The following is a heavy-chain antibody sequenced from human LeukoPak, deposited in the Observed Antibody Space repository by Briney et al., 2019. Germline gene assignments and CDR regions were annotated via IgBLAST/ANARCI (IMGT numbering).Heavy chain of an antibody. D-gene: IGHD1-14*01. Sequence: ASVKVSCKASGYSFNSFDTNWVRQAAGQGLEWMGWMNPNSGNTGYAQKFQGRVTMTRNTSITTAYMELSSLTSEDTAVYYCARLTRYYYGMDVWGQGTTVTVSS. CDR1: GYSFNSFD. CDR2: MNPNSGNT. CDR3: ARLTRYYYGMDV. J-gene: IGHJ6*02. V-gene: IGHV1-8*01.